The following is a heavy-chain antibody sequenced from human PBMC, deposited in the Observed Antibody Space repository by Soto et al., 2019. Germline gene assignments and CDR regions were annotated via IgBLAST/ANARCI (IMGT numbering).Heavy chain of an antibody. J-gene: IGHJ3*02. CDR1: GYTFTGYY. CDR3: ARDWGYSSSSPAFDI. Sequence: SVKVSCKASGYTFTGYYMHWVRQAPGQGLEWMGWINPNSGGTNYAQKFQGWVTMTRDTSISTAYMELSRLRSDDTAVYYCARDWGYSSSSPAFDIWGQGTMVTVSS. D-gene: IGHD6-6*01. CDR2: INPNSGGT. V-gene: IGHV1-2*04.